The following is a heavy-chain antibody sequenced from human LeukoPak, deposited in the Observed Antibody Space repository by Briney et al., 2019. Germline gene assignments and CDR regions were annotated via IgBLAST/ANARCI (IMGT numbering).Heavy chain of an antibody. CDR3: ARSFMPLIVVYFDN. D-gene: IGHD3-22*01. CDR2: ISSSGRTT. J-gene: IGHJ4*02. CDR1: GFTSSSYE. V-gene: IGHV3-48*03. Sequence: GGSLRLSCAASGFTSSSYEMNWVRQAPGKGLEWISYISSSGRTTHYADSVKGRFTISRDNVRNSLYLQMNSLRAEDTAVYYCARSFMPLIVVYFDNWGQGTLVSVSS.